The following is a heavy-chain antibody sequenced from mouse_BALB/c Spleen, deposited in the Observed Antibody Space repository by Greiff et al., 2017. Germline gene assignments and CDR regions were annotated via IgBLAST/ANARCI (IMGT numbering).Heavy chain of an antibody. CDR3: ARDDGYYVIAY. D-gene: IGHD2-3*01. V-gene: IGHV1-7*01. CDR1: GYTFTSYW. J-gene: IGHJ3*01. CDR2: INPSTGYT. Sequence: QVQLKESGAELAKPGASVKMSCKASGYTFTSYWMHWVKQRPGQGLEWIGYINPSTGYTEYNQKFKDKATLTADKSSSTAYMQLSSLTSEDSAVYYCARDDGYYVIAYWGQGTLVTVSA.